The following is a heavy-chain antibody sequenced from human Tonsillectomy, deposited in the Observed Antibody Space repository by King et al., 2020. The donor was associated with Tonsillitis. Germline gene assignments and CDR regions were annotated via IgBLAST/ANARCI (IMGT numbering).Heavy chain of an antibody. Sequence: VQLQQWGAGLLKPSETLSLTCAVYGGSFSGYYWSWIRQPPGKGLEWIGEINHSGSTNDNPTLKSRVTISVDTSKNQFSLKLSSGTAADTVGYYFARGVVMLDSSAYYYRPPYYYYGMDVWRQGTTVTVSS. J-gene: IGHJ6*02. CDR3: ARGVVMLDSSAYYYRPPYYYYGMDV. CDR2: INHSGST. CDR1: GGSFSGYY. V-gene: IGHV4-34*01. D-gene: IGHD3-22*01.